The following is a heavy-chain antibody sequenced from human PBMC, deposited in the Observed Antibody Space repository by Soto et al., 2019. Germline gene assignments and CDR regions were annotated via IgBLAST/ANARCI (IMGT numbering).Heavy chain of an antibody. CDR2: ISGYGHT. CDR1: GYTFPSYG. Sequence: QVQLVQSGDEVKKPGASVKVSCKASGYTFPSYGIGWVRQAPGQGLEWMGWISGYGHTNYAQKLQGRVTMTTDTSTSTAYMELRSLRSDDTAVYYCARSGDGNWFESWGQGTLVTVSS. CDR3: ARSGDGNWFES. J-gene: IGHJ5*01. V-gene: IGHV1-18*04. D-gene: IGHD6-25*01.